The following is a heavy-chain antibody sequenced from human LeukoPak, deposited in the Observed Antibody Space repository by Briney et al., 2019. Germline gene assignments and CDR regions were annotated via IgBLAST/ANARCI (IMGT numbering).Heavy chain of an antibody. CDR2: ISAYNGNT. J-gene: IGHJ6*03. D-gene: IGHD6-6*01. Sequence: ASGKVSCKASGYTFTSYGISWVRQAPGQGLEWMGWISAYNGNTNYAQKLQGRVTMTTDTSTSTAYMELRSLRSDDTAVYYCARDTVYSSSSGSYYYYYYYMDVWGKGTTVTVSS. CDR3: ARDTVYSSSSGSYYYYYYYMDV. V-gene: IGHV1-18*01. CDR1: GYTFTSYG.